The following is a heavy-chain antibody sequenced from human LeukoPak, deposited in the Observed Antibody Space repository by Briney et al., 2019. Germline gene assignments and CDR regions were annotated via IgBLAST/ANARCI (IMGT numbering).Heavy chain of an antibody. Sequence: GGSLRLSCAASGFTFSSYAMNWVRQAPGKGLEWVSYISTSGSTMYYAVSVKGRFTISRDNAKNSLYLQMSSLRAEDTAVYYCARDSSGYYSPFDYWGQGTLVTVSS. V-gene: IGHV3-48*04. D-gene: IGHD3-22*01. CDR3: ARDSSGYYSPFDY. CDR2: ISTSGSTM. CDR1: GFTFSSYA. J-gene: IGHJ4*02.